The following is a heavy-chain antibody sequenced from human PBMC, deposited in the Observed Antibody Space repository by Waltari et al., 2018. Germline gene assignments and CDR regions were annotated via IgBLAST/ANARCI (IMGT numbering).Heavy chain of an antibody. J-gene: IGHJ2*01. CDR1: EFTFSLYW. CDR2: SNSDGSSI. V-gene: IGHV3-74*01. D-gene: IGHD4-17*01. CDR3: ARGARRTSQTTGWWYFDL. Sequence: SGGGLVQPGGSLRLSCEASEFTFSLYWMHWVRQVPGKGLEWVSRSNSDGSSISYADSVKGRFTISKDNARNTVYLQMNSLRAEDTAIYYCARGARRTSQTTGWWYFDLWGRGTLLTVSS.